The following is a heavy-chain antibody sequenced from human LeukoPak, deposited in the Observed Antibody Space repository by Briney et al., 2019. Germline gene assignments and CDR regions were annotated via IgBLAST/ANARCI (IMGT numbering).Heavy chain of an antibody. CDR1: GYTFTGYY. Sequence: GASVKVSCKASGYTFTGYYMHWVRQAPGQGLEWMGWINPNSGGTNYAQKFQGRVTMTRDTSISTAYMELSRLRSDDTAVYYCAREQEGRYYHYGMDVWGQGTTVTVSS. V-gene: IGHV1-2*02. J-gene: IGHJ6*02. CDR3: AREQEGRYYHYGMDV. CDR2: INPNSGGT.